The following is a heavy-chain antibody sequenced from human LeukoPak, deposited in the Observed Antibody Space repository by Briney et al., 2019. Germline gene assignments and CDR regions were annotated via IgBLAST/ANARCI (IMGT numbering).Heavy chain of an antibody. CDR2: IHTRGDS. J-gene: IGHJ4*02. V-gene: IGHV4-4*09. CDR1: GGSISDYW. D-gene: IGHD1-26*01. CDR3: ARENSGSYREFDY. Sequence: SETLSLTCTVSGGSISDYWWGWIRQPPGKGPEWIAYIHTRGDSNYNPSLKSRVSMSVDTSKNQFSLKLSSVTAADTAVFYCARENSGSYREFDYWGQGTLVTVSS.